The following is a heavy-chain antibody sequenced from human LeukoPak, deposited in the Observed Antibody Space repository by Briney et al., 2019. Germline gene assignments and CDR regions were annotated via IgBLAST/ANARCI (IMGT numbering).Heavy chain of an antibody. V-gene: IGHV1-18*04. CDR2: ISAYNGNT. J-gene: IGHJ5*02. Sequence: ASVKVSCKSSGYTFTSYGISWVRQAPGQGLEWMGWISAYNGNTNYAQKLQGRVTMTTDTSTSTAYMELRSLRSDDTAVYYCARRYSSSWYHWFDPWGQGTLVTVSS. CDR3: ARRYSSSWYHWFDP. CDR1: GYTFTSYG. D-gene: IGHD6-13*01.